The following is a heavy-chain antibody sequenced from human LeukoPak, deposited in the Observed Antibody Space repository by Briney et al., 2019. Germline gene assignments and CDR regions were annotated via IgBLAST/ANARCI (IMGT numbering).Heavy chain of an antibody. CDR2: IWYDGSNK. Sequence: PGGSLRLSCAASGFTFSSYGMHWVRQAPGKGLEWVAVIWYDGSNKYYADSVKGRFTISRDNSKNTLYLQMNSLRAEDTAVYYCARDAPSWIQLWLPDYWGQGTLVTVSS. CDR1: GFTFSSYG. D-gene: IGHD5-18*01. J-gene: IGHJ4*02. CDR3: ARDAPSWIQLWLPDY. V-gene: IGHV3-33*01.